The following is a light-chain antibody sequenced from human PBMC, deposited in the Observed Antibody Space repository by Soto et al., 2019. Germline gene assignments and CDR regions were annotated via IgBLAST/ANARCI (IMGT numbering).Light chain of an antibody. CDR3: QQRSNWPTLT. Sequence: EIVLTQSPATLSLSPGERATLSCRASQSVSSYLAWYQQKPGQAPRLLIYDASNRATGIPARVNGSGSGTDLTLAISSLEPEDFAVYYCQQRSNWPTLTFGQGTRLEIK. J-gene: IGKJ5*01. CDR1: QSVSSY. CDR2: DAS. V-gene: IGKV3-11*01.